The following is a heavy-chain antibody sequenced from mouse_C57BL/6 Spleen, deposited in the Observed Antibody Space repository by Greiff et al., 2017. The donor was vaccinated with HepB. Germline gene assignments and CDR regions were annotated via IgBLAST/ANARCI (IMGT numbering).Heavy chain of an antibody. D-gene: IGHD1-1*01. J-gene: IGHJ3*01. Sequence: QVQLQQSGAELVRPGSSVKLSCKASGYTFTSYWMDWVKQRPGQGLEWIGNIYPSDSETHYNQKFKDKATLTVDKSSSTAYMQLSSLTSEDSAVYYCARSRYYGSSYWFAYWGQGTLVTVSA. CDR3: ARSRYYGSSYWFAY. V-gene: IGHV1-61*01. CDR2: IYPSDSET. CDR1: GYTFTSYW.